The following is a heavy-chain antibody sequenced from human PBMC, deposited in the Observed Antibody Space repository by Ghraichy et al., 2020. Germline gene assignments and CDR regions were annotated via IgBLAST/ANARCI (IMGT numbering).Heavy chain of an antibody. D-gene: IGHD6-13*01. CDR1: GFTFSTHW. V-gene: IGHV3-7*03. CDR3: ARDLSTSSWSHCLYY. CDR2: IKQDGSEK. J-gene: IGHJ4*01. Sequence: GGSLRLSCAASGFTFSTHWMSWVRQAPGKGLEWVANIKQDGSEKYYVDSVKGRFTISRDNAKNSLYLQMNSLRAEDTAVYYCARDLSTSSWSHCLYYGGHRTPFIFPS.